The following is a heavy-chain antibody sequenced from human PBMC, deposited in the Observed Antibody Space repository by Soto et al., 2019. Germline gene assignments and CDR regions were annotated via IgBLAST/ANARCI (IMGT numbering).Heavy chain of an antibody. V-gene: IGHV4-30-4*01. Sequence: SETLSLTCTVSGGSISSGDYYWSWIRQPPGKGLEWIGYIYYSGSTYYNPSLKSRVTISVDTSKNQFSLKLSSVTAADTAVYYCARAGDGTTTGYFDYWGQGTLVTVSS. J-gene: IGHJ4*02. CDR3: ARAGDGTTTGYFDY. CDR2: IYYSGST. D-gene: IGHD4-4*01. CDR1: GGSISSGDYY.